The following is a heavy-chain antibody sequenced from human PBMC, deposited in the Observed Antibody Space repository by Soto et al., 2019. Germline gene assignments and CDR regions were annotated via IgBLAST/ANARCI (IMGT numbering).Heavy chain of an antibody. D-gene: IGHD3-3*01. CDR3: ARRVTIFGVDLNYYYYMDV. V-gene: IGHV3-11*01. Sequence: PGGSLRLSCAASGFTFSDYYMSWIRQAPGKGLEWVSYISSSGSTIYYADSVKGRFTISRDNAKNSLYLQMNSLRAEDTAVYYCARRVTIFGVDLNYYYYMDVWGKGTTVTVSS. J-gene: IGHJ6*03. CDR1: GFTFSDYY. CDR2: ISSSGSTI.